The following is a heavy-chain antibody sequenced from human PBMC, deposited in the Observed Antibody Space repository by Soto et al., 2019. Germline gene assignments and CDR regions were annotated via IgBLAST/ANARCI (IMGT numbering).Heavy chain of an antibody. J-gene: IGHJ6*02. CDR3: TRDPGGVAPYYYYGMDV. CDR1: GGSISSSKW. CDR2: IYHSGTT. Sequence: QVQLQESGPGLVKPSGTLSLTCAVSGGSISSSKWWSWVRQPPGKGLEWIGEIYHSGTTNYNPSLKARVTRSVDKSKNALSLNLSSVTAADTAVYYCTRDPGGVAPYYYYGMDVWGQGTTVTVSS. D-gene: IGHD2-15*01. V-gene: IGHV4-4*02.